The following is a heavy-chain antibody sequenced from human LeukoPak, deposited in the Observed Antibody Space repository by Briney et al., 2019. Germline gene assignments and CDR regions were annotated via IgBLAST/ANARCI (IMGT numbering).Heavy chain of an antibody. J-gene: IGHJ4*02. D-gene: IGHD2-2*02. V-gene: IGHV3-74*01. CDR1: GFTFNSYW. CDR2: INTDGSST. Sequence: RRSLRLSCAASGFTFNSYWMRWVRQVPGKWLVWVSRINTDGSSTSYADSVKGRFTISRDNAKNTLYLQVNSLRAEDTAVYYCARSQYCSSRTSCFTYFDYWGQGTLVTVSS. CDR3: ARSQYCSSRTSCFTYFDY.